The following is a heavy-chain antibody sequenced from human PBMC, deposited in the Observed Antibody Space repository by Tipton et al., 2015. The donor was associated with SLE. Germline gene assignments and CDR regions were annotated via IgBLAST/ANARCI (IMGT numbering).Heavy chain of an antibody. D-gene: IGHD3-3*01. CDR3: AMSGLTYPPYFDY. Sequence: SLRLSCAASGFSFCSYTMSWVRQAPGKGLEWGSALSRNGDNTYSADSVKGRFTISRDNSKNTLFLQMNTLRAEDTAGYYCAMSGLTYPPYFDYWGQGTLVTVSS. CDR2: LSRNGDNT. V-gene: IGHV3-23*01. CDR1: GFSFCSYT. J-gene: IGHJ4*02.